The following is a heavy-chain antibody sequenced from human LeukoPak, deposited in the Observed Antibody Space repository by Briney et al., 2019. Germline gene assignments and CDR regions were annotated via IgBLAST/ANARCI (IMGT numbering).Heavy chain of an antibody. CDR1: GFTFSSYA. Sequence: GGSLRLSCAASGFTFSSYAMRWVRQAPGKGLEWVSAISGSGGSTYYADSVKGRFTISRDNAKNSLYLQMNSLRAEDTAVYYCARDFSARPNDYGDYSFDYWGQGTLVTVSS. V-gene: IGHV3-23*01. CDR2: ISGSGGST. CDR3: ARDFSARPNDYGDYSFDY. J-gene: IGHJ4*02. D-gene: IGHD4-17*01.